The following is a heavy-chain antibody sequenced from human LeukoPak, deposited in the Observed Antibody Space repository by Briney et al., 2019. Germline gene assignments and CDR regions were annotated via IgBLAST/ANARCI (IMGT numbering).Heavy chain of an antibody. D-gene: IGHD6-19*01. Sequence: ASVKVSCQASGYTFTSYGIRWVRQAPGHGLEWMGWISAYNGNTNYAQKLQGRVTMTTDTSTSTAYMELRSLRSDDTAVYSCARGNGYSSGWYFTLLGYFDYWGQGTLVTVSS. CDR1: GYTFTSYG. CDR3: ARGNGYSSGWYFTLLGYFDY. V-gene: IGHV1-18*01. J-gene: IGHJ4*02. CDR2: ISAYNGNT.